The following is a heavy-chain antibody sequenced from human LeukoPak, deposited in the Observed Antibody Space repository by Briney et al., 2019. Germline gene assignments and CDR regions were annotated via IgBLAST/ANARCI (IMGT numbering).Heavy chain of an antibody. Sequence: GESLKISCAASGFTFSGSAMHWARQASGKGLEWVGRIRSKANSYATAYAASVKGRFTISRDDSKNTAYLQMNSLKTEDTAVYYCTSRDCSSTSCYRDPTYYYYYMDVWGKGTTVTVSS. V-gene: IGHV3-73*01. CDR3: TSRDCSSTSCYRDPTYYYYYMDV. CDR2: IRSKANSYAT. D-gene: IGHD2-2*01. CDR1: GFTFSGSA. J-gene: IGHJ6*03.